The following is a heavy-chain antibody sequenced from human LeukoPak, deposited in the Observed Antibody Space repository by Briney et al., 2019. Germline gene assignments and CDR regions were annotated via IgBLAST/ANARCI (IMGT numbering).Heavy chain of an antibody. V-gene: IGHV4-59*06. CDR1: GGSISSYY. CDR3: ARSGTVTTWNY. D-gene: IGHD4-17*01. Sequence: SETLSLTCTVSGGSISSYYWSWIRQHPGKGLEWIGCIYYSGTTYYHPSLTSRVAISVDTSKNQFSLKLSSVTAADTAVYYCARSGTVTTWNYWGQGTLVTVSS. CDR2: IYYSGTT. J-gene: IGHJ4*02.